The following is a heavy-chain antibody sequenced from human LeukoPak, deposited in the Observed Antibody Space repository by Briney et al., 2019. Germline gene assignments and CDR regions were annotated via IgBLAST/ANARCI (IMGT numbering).Heavy chain of an antibody. CDR3: ATPRDGYWRSYFDY. CDR2: FDPEDGET. CDR1: GNTLIELS. Sequence: GASLKVSCKVPGNTLIELSMHWVRQAPGKGLEWMGGFDPEDGETIYAQKFQGRVTMTEDTFTDTAYMELRSLTSDDTAVYYCATPRDGYWRSYFDYWGQGTLVTVSS. V-gene: IGHV1-24*01. J-gene: IGHJ4*02. D-gene: IGHD2-8*02.